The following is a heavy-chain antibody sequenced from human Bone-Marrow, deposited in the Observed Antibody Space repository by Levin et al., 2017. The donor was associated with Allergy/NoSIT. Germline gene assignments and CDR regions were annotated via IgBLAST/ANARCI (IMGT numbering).Heavy chain of an antibody. V-gene: IGHV3-48*03. CDR2: ISSSGTTI. D-gene: IGHD4-23*01. CDR3: AREPRWRQSFYYYSYGMDV. J-gene: IGHJ6*02. Sequence: GGSLRLSCAASGFTFSSYEMNWVRQAPGKGLEWVSYISSSGTTIYYADSVKGRFTISRDNAKNSLYLQMNSLRAEDTAVYYCAREPRWRQSFYYYSYGMDVWGQGTTVTVSS. CDR1: GFTFSSYE.